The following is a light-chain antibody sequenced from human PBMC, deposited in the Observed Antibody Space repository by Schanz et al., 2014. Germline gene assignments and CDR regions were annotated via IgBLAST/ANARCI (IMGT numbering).Light chain of an antibody. CDR3: AAWDDSLNGYVV. J-gene: IGLJ2*01. CDR1: TSNIGTGYD. Sequence: QSVLTQPPSVSAAPGQSVTISCTGSTSNIGTGYDVHWYQQLPGTAPKLLIYANNIRPSGVPDRFSGSKSGNTASLAISGLQSEDEADYYCAAWDDSLNGYVVFGGGTKLTVL. CDR2: ANN. V-gene: IGLV1-40*01.